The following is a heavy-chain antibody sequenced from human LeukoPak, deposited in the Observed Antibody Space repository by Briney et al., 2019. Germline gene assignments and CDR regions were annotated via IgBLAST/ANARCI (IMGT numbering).Heavy chain of an antibody. J-gene: IGHJ4*02. CDR1: GNIFTSYW. D-gene: IGHD6-19*01. Sequence: GESLKISCNVSGNIFTSYWIAWVRQMPGKGLEWMGIIYPGDSDTRYTPSFQGHVTISADKSITTAYLQWNSLKSSDTAMYYCARADGAVAANFDSWGQGTLVTVSS. CDR2: IYPGDSDT. CDR3: ARADGAVAANFDS. V-gene: IGHV5-51*01.